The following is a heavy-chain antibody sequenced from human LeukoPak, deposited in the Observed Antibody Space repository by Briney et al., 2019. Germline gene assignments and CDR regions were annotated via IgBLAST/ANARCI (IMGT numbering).Heavy chain of an antibody. CDR3: ARHDHYGSGSYYNWFDP. J-gene: IGHJ5*02. Sequence: TSETLSLTCTVSGGSISSYYWSWIRQPPGKGLEWIGYIYYSGSTNYNPSLKSRVTISVDTSKNQFSLKLSSVTAADTAVYYCARHDHYGSGSYYNWFDPWGQGTLVIVSS. CDR1: GGSISSYY. V-gene: IGHV4-59*08. CDR2: IYYSGST. D-gene: IGHD3-10*01.